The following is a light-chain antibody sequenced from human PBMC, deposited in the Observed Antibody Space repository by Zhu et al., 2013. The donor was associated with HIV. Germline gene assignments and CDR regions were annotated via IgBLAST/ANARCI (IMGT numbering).Light chain of an antibody. CDR1: RNISHY. V-gene: IGKV1-27*01. CDR3: QQSSSPPLT. CDR2: AAS. Sequence: DIDMTQSPSSLSASVGDRVSISCRASRNISHYLAWYQQKPGKVPNLVIYAASTLQSGVPSRFSGSGSGTDFTLTISSLQPEDFATYYCQQSSSPPLTFGGGTKVEIK. J-gene: IGKJ4*01.